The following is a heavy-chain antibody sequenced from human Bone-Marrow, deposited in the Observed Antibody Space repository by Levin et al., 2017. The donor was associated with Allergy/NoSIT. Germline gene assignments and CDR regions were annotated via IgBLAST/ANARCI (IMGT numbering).Heavy chain of an antibody. CDR3: ARDFSWNFDF. CDR2: ISPDGRDQ. D-gene: IGHD2/OR15-2a*01. V-gene: IGHV3-30*04. J-gene: IGHJ4*02. Sequence: GESLKISCAASGFMFSAHAMHWVRQTPGKGPEWIAIISPDGRDQHYGDSMRSRFSITRDNSKNTLYLQVDSLSADDTAASYCARDFSWNFDFWGQGTVVTVSS. CDR1: GFMFSAHA.